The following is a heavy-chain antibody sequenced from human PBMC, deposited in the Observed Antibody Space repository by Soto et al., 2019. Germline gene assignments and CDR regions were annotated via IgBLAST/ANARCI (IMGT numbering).Heavy chain of an antibody. CDR3: EKGKATPKNVSDF. J-gene: IGHJ4*02. CDR2: ISKDGSSN. V-gene: IGHV3-30*18. Sequence: QVQLVESGGGVVQPGRSLTLSCAASGFTFSNFGMHWVRQAPGKGLEWVAVISKDGSSNYYTNSVKGRFSIPRDNSKNTLSMQMGSLRADDTAGEDCEKGKATPKNVSDFWGQGTLVTVSS. CDR1: GFTFSNFG.